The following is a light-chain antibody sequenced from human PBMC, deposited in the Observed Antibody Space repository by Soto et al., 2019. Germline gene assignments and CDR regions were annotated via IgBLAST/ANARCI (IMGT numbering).Light chain of an antibody. J-gene: IGLJ1*01. Sequence: QAVETHEPSLTVSPGGTVTLTCGSSTGAVTNGHYPYWFQQKPGQAPRTLIYDTTNRHSWTPARFSGSLLGGKAALTLSGAQPEDEAEYYCLLSYNAHYVFGTGTKVTVL. V-gene: IGLV7-46*01. CDR1: TGAVTNGHY. CDR2: DTT. CDR3: LLSYNAHYV.